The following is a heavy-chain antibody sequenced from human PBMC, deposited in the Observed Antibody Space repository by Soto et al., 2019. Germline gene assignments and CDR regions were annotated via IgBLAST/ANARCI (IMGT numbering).Heavy chain of an antibody. J-gene: IGHJ6*03. CDR1: GFTFSSYS. V-gene: IGHV3-21*01. CDR2: ISSSSYI. Sequence: GGSLRLSCAASGFTFSSYSMNWVRQAPGKGLEWVSSISSSSYIYYADSVKGRFTISRDNAKNSLYLQMNSLRAEDTAVYYCARGSPETYYYYYYMDVWGKGTTVTVSS. CDR3: ARGSPETYYYYYYMDV.